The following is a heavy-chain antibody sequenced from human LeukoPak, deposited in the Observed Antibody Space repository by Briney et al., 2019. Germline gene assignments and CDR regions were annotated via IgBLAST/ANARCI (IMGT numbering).Heavy chain of an antibody. CDR3: AELGITMIGGV. D-gene: IGHD3-10*02. Sequence: GGSLRLSCAASGFTFSSYGMHWVRQAPGKGLVWVSRINNDGSTTSYADSVKGRFTISRDNAKNSLYLQMNSLRAEDTAVYYCAELGITMIGGVWGKGTTVTISS. V-gene: IGHV3-74*01. J-gene: IGHJ6*04. CDR2: INNDGSTT. CDR1: GFTFSSYG.